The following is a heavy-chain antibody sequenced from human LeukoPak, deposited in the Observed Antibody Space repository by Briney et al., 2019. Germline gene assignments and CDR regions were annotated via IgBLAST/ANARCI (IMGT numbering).Heavy chain of an antibody. V-gene: IGHV1-69*13. Sequence: SVKVSFKASGGTFSSYAISWVRQAPGQGLEWMGGIIPIFGTANYAQKFQGRVTITADESTSTAYMELSSLRSEDTAVYYCARVVWSGYYYYYYYGMDVWGQGTTVTVSS. J-gene: IGHJ6*02. D-gene: IGHD3-3*01. CDR1: GGTFSSYA. CDR3: ARVVWSGYYYYYYYGMDV. CDR2: IIPIFGTA.